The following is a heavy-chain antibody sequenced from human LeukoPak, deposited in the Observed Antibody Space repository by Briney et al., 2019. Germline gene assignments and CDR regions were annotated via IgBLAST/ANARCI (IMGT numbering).Heavy chain of an antibody. CDR3: ARDGDWGDYFDY. J-gene: IGHJ4*02. CDR1: GGSFSGYY. Sequence: SETLSLTCAVYGGSFSGYYWSWIRQPPGKGLEWIGEINHSGSTNYNPSLKSRVTISVDTSKNQFSLKLSSVTAADTAVYYCARDGDWGDYFDYWGQGTLVTVSS. V-gene: IGHV4-34*01. CDR2: INHSGST. D-gene: IGHD3/OR15-3a*01.